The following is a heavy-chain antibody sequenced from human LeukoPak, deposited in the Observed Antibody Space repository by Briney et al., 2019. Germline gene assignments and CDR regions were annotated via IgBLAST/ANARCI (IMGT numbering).Heavy chain of an antibody. CDR1: GYTLTELS. J-gene: IGHJ4*02. CDR3: ATVIGGGVYDSTRLGSYYFDY. Sequence: ASVKVSCKVSGYTLTELSMHWVRQAPGKGLEWMGGFDPEDGVTIYAQKFQGRVTMTEDTSTDTAYMELSSLRSEDTAVYYCATVIGGGVYDSTRLGSYYFDYWGQGTLVTVSS. CDR2: FDPEDGVT. D-gene: IGHD3-22*01. V-gene: IGHV1-24*01.